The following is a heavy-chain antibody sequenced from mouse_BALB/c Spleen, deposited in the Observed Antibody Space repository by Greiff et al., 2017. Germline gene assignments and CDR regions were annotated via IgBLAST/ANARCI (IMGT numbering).Heavy chain of an antibody. CDR3: ARREVRHDYAMDY. V-gene: IGHV1-7*01. CDR1: GYTFTSYW. D-gene: IGHD2-14*01. J-gene: IGHJ4*01. Sequence: QVQLQQSGAELAKPGASVKMSCKASGYTFTSYWMHWVKQRPGQGLEWIGHINPSTGYTEYNQKFKDKATLTEDKSSSTAYMQLSSLTSEDSAVYYCARREVRHDYAMDYWGQGTSVTVSS. CDR2: INPSTGYT.